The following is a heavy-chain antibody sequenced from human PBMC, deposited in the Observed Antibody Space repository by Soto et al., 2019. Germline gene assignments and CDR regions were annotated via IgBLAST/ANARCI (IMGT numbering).Heavy chain of an antibody. CDR2: ISTSGTST. D-gene: IGHD3-16*01. V-gene: IGHV3-11*01. J-gene: IGHJ4*02. Sequence: QIQLEESGGGLVKPGGSLRLSCTVSGFTFSNYYMAWIRQAPGKGLEWISYISTSGTSTFYADSVKGRFTISRDNAMNSLLLQMNSQGVEDTAVYFCPRDGVLVRARFDSWGQGPLVTVAS. CDR3: PRDGVLVRARFDS. CDR1: GFTFSNYY.